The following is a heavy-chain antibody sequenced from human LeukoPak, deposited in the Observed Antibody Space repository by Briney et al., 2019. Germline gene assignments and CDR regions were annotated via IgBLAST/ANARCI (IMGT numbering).Heavy chain of an antibody. CDR2: ISGSGGST. CDR1: GFTFSSYA. D-gene: IGHD4-17*01. J-gene: IGHJ4*02. V-gene: IGHV3-23*01. CDR3: AKARDYGDLWYFDY. Sequence: GGSPRLSCAASGFTFSSYAMSWVRQAPGKGLEWVSAISGSGGSTYYADSVKGRFTISRDNSKNTLYLQMNSLRAEDTAVYYCAKARDYGDLWYFDYWGQGTLVTVSS.